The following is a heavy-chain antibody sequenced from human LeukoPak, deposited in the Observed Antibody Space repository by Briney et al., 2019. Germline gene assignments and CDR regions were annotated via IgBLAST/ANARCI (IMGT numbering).Heavy chain of an antibody. D-gene: IGHD3-10*01. CDR1: GFTFSSYS. Sequence: GGSLRLSCAASGFTFSSYSMNWVRQAPGKGLEWVSSISSSSSYIYYADSVKGRFTISRDKAKKLLYLQMNSLRAEDTAVYYCGADLTMVRGVPRWFDPWGQGTLVTVSS. J-gene: IGHJ5*02. CDR2: ISSSSSYI. CDR3: GADLTMVRGVPRWFDP. V-gene: IGHV3-21*04.